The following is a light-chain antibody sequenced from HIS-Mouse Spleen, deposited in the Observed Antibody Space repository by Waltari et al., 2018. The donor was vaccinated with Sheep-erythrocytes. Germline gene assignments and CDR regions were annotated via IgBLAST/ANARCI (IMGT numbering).Light chain of an antibody. V-gene: IGLV2-8*01. CDR2: EVS. J-gene: IGLJ1*01. CDR1: SSDVGGYNY. CDR3: SSYAGSNNYV. Sequence: QSALTQPPSASGSPGQSVTISCTGTSSDVGGYNYVSWYQQHPGKAPKLMIYEVSKRPSWVPALVSGSKSGNTASLTISGLQAEDEADYYCSSYAGSNNYVCGTGTKVTVL.